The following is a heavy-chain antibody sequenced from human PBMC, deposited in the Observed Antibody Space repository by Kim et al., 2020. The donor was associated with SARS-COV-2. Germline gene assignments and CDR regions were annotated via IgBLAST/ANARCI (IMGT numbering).Heavy chain of an antibody. V-gene: IGHV3-21*01. Sequence: AASVKGRFTITRDNAKNSMYLQMNSLRAEDTAVYYCARDRYYYDSSGYHYWGQGTLVTVSS. CDR3: ARDRYYYDSSGYHY. J-gene: IGHJ4*02. D-gene: IGHD3-22*01.